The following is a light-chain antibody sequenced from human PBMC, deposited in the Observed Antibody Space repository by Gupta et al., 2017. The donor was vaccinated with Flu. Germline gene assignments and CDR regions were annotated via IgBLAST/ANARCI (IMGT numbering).Light chain of an antibody. J-gene: IGKJ4*02. CDR1: QRVSSSY. CDR2: GAS. Sequence: VLPPSPATLSLSPGERATLSVMASQRVSSSYLAWYQQKPGQAPRLLIYGASGRATGIPDRFSGSGSGTDCTRTIRSMKAADFEVPSCQQDSSYPSTLGPGTKVEI. CDR3: QQDSSYPST. V-gene: IGKV3-20*01.